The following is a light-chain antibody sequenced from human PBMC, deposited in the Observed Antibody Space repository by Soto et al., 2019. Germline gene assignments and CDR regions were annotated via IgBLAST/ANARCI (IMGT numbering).Light chain of an antibody. V-gene: IGKV1-5*03. Sequence: DIQMTQSPSTLSASVGDRVTITCRASESIDSWLAWHQQKPGRAPKLLISRASSLESGVPSRFSGSGSGTEFTITISSLQPDDVATYYCKQYNSYRAFGQGTKVEI. CDR1: ESIDSW. CDR2: RAS. CDR3: KQYNSYRA. J-gene: IGKJ1*01.